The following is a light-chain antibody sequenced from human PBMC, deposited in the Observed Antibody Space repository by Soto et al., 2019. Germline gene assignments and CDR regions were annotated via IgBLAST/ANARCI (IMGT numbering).Light chain of an antibody. CDR2: GAS. J-gene: IGKJ1*01. V-gene: IGKV3-15*01. CDR3: QQYNYWPRT. Sequence: EIVMTQSPATLSVSPGARAPLSCRASQSLSSNLAWYQQKPGQAPRLLIYGASSRATAIPARFSGSGSGTEFSLTISSLQSEDFALYYCQQYNYWPRTFGQGTKVDIK. CDR1: QSLSSN.